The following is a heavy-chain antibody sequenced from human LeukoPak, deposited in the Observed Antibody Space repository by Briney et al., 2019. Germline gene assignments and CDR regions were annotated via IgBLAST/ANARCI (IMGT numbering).Heavy chain of an antibody. J-gene: IGHJ3*02. V-gene: IGHV4-59*01. D-gene: IGHD3-22*01. CDR2: IYYSGST. Sequence: SGTLSLTCTVSGGSISSYYWSWIRQPPGKGLEWIGYIYYSGSTNYNPSLKSRVTISVDTSKNQFSLKLSSVTAAGTAVYYCARVSPRYYESSGYNDACDIWGQGTMVTVSS. CDR3: ARVSPRYYESSGYNDACDI. CDR1: GGSISSYY.